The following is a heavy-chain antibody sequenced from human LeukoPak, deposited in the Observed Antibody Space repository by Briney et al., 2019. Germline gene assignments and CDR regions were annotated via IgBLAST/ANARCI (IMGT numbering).Heavy chain of an antibody. CDR3: ARTHSSSWYGGSGLWFDP. Sequence: ASLKVSCKASGYTFTSYGISWVRQAPGQGLEWMGWISAYNGNTNYAQKLQGRVTMTTDTSTSTAYMELRSLRSDDTAVYYCARTHSSSWYGGSGLWFDPWGQGTLVTVSS. V-gene: IGHV1-18*01. CDR1: GYTFTSYG. J-gene: IGHJ5*02. D-gene: IGHD6-13*01. CDR2: ISAYNGNT.